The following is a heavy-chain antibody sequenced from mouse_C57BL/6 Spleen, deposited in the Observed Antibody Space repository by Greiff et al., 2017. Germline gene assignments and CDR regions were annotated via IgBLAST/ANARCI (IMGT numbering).Heavy chain of an antibody. V-gene: IGHV14-4*01. Sequence: VQLQQSGAELVRPGASVKLSCTASGFNIKDDYMHWVKQRPEQGLEWIGWIDPENGDTEYASNFQGKATITADTSSNTAYLQLSSLTSEDTAVYYCTPLPRFAYWGQGTLVTVSA. J-gene: IGHJ3*01. CDR3: TPLPRFAY. CDR2: IDPENGDT. CDR1: GFNIKDDY.